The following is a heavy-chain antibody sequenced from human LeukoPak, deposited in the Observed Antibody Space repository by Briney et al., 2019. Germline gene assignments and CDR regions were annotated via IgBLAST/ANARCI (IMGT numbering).Heavy chain of an antibody. CDR3: AKDKEGATYAYYFDH. J-gene: IGHJ4*02. V-gene: IGHV3-30*02. D-gene: IGHD1-26*01. Sequence: GGSLRLSCAASGLTFSSYGMHWVRQAPGKGLEWVAFIRYDGSNKYYADSVKGRFTISRDNSKNTLYLQMNSLRAKDTAVYYCAKDKEGATYAYYFDHWGQGTPVTVSS. CDR1: GLTFSSYG. CDR2: IRYDGSNK.